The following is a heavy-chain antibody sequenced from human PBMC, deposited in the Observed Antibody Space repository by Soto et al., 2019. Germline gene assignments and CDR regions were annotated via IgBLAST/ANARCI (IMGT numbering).Heavy chain of an antibody. J-gene: IGHJ4*01. Sequence: PSETLSLACTVSGGSISSYYWSWIRQPPGKGLEWIGYIYYSGSTNYNPSLKSRVTISVDTSKNQFSLKLSSVTAADTAVYYCASLVATGYWGQGTLVTVSS. CDR3: ASLVATGY. D-gene: IGHD5-12*01. CDR1: GGSISSYY. CDR2: IYYSGST. V-gene: IGHV4-59*01.